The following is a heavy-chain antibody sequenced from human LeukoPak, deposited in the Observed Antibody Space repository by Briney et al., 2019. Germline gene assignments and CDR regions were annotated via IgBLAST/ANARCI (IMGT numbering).Heavy chain of an antibody. D-gene: IGHD3-22*01. V-gene: IGHV3-21*01. Sequence: GGSLRLSCAASGFTFSSYSMNWVRQAPGKGLEWVSSISSSSSYIYYADSVKGRFTISRDNAKNSLYLQMNSLRAEDTAVYYCARPLSVYYDSSRRGGEDDAFDIWGQGTMVTVSS. CDR3: ARPLSVYYDSSRRGGEDDAFDI. CDR1: GFTFSSYS. CDR2: ISSSSSYI. J-gene: IGHJ3*02.